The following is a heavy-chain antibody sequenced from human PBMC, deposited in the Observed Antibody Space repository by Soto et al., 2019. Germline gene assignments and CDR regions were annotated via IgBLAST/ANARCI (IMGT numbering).Heavy chain of an antibody. D-gene: IGHD1-26*01. CDR3: ARYRTTRGMDV. Sequence: QVQLQESGPGLVKPSETLSLTCNVSGGSISSYYWSWIRQPPGKGLEWIGCISYTGSTNYNPSLKXXVTISVDTSKSQFSLKLSSVTAADTAFYYCARYRTTRGMDVWGQGTTVTVSS. CDR2: ISYTGST. V-gene: IGHV4-59*08. J-gene: IGHJ6*02. CDR1: GGSISSYY.